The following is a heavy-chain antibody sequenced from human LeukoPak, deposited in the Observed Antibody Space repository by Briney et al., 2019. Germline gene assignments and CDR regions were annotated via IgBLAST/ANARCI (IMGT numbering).Heavy chain of an antibody. D-gene: IGHD3-9*01. CDR3: AKDGYDILTGQSSGYYFDY. CDR2: ISGSGGST. V-gene: IGHV3-23*01. CDR1: GFTFSSYA. J-gene: IGHJ4*02. Sequence: PGGSLRLSCAASGFTFSSYAMSWVRQAPGKGLEWVAAISGSGGSTYYADSVKGRFTISRDNSKNTLYLQMNSLKTEDTAMYYCAKDGYDILTGQSSGYYFDYWGQGTLVTVSS.